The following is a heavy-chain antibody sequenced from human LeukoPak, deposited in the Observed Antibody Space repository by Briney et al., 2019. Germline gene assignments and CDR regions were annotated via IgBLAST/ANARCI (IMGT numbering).Heavy chain of an antibody. CDR1: GFTFSSYA. CDR2: ISGSGGST. V-gene: IGHV3-23*01. CDR3: AKDIAYCGGDCYSENAFDI. D-gene: IGHD2-21*02. J-gene: IGHJ3*02. Sequence: GGSLRLSCAAPGFTFSSYAMSWVRRAPGKGLEWVSAISGSGGSTYYADSVKGRFTISRDNSKNTLYLQMNSLRAEDTAVYYCAKDIAYCGGDCYSENAFDIWGQGTMVTVSS.